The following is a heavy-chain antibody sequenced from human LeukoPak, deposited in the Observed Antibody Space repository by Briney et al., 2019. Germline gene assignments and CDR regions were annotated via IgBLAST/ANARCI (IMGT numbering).Heavy chain of an antibody. CDR2: IYSGGNI. CDR3: ARVSKTYGSGSYYIGY. Sequence: GGSLRLSCAASGFTVTSSHMSWIRQAPGKGLEWVSLIYSGGNIHYADSVKGRFTISRDISRNTLYLLMSSLRSEDTAVYYCARVSKTYGSGSYYIGYWGQGTLVTVSS. D-gene: IGHD3-10*01. V-gene: IGHV3-53*05. J-gene: IGHJ4*02. CDR1: GFTVTSSH.